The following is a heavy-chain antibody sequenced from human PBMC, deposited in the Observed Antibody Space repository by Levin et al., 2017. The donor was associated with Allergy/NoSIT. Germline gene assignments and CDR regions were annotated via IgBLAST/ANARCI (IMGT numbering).Heavy chain of an antibody. CDR1: GFTFDDYA. D-gene: IGHD3-10*01. V-gene: IGHV3-9*01. CDR3: VKDGFGELSYYGMDV. CDR2: ISWNSGNR. J-gene: IGHJ6*02. Sequence: PGGSLRLSCAASGFTFDDYAMHWVRQAPGKGLEWVSGISWNSGNRVYADSVKGRFTISRDYAKNSLYLEMNSLRAEDTALYYCVKDGFGELSYYGMDVWGQGTTVTVS.